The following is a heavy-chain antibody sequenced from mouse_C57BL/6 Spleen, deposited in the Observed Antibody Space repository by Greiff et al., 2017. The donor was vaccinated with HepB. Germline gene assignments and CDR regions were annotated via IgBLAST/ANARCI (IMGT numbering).Heavy chain of an antibody. J-gene: IGHJ4*01. CDR1: GYAFSSYW. Sequence: QVQLKESGAELVKPGASVKISCKASGYAFSSYWMNWVKQRPGKGLEWIGQIYPGDGDTNYNGKFKGKATLTADKSSSTAYMQLSSLTSEDSAVYFCACDYYGSSYEAMDYWGQGTSVTVSS. D-gene: IGHD1-1*01. CDR3: ACDYYGSSYEAMDY. V-gene: IGHV1-80*01. CDR2: IYPGDGDT.